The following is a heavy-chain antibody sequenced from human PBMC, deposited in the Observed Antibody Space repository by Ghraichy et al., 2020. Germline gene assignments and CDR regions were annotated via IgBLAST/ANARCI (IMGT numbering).Heavy chain of an antibody. CDR3: ARYGQGDTFDI. CDR1: GFSFSTYW. J-gene: IGHJ3*02. D-gene: IGHD3-10*01. CDR2: IKKDGSEK. Sequence: GGSLRLSCAASGFSFSTYWMSWVRQAPGKGLEWVANIKKDGSEKRYVDSVEGRFTISRDNARSSLFLQMNSLRGDDTAVYFCARYGQGDTFDIWGQGTVVTVSS. V-gene: IGHV3-7*03.